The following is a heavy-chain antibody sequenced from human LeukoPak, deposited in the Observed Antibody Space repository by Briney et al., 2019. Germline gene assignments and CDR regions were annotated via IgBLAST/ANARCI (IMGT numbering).Heavy chain of an antibody. J-gene: IGHJ6*02. CDR1: GGSITGYY. CDR3: ATGRYVDRPKTEYDMDV. D-gene: IGHD3-9*01. V-gene: IGHV4-4*07. Sequence: SETLCLTCTASGGSITGYYWTWIRQPAGKGLEWIGRIYSGGSTNYNPPLKSRVTMSVDTSKNQFSLKLSSVTAADTAVYYCATGRYVDRPKTEYDMDVWGQGTTVTVSS. CDR2: IYSGGST.